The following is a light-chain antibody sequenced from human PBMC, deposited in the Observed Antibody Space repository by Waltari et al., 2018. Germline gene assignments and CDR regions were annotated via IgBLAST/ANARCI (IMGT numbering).Light chain of an antibody. V-gene: IGKV1-5*03. CDR3: QQSNSYPT. CDR1: QSISSL. J-gene: IGKJ1*01. Sequence: DIQMTQSPSTLSASVGDRVTITCRASQSISSLLAWYQQKPGQAPKLLIYKGSSLESGVPSRFSGSGSGTEFTLTISSLQPDDFATYYCQQSNSYPTFGQGPKVEIK. CDR2: KGS.